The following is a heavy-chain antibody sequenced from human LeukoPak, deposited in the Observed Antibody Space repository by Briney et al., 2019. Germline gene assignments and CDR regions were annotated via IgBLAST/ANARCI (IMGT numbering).Heavy chain of an antibody. CDR2: IDQDGSDK. CDR1: GFTFSSYW. CDR3: ARASLGWIDP. D-gene: IGHD7-27*01. J-gene: IGHJ5*02. Sequence: GGSLRLSCAASGFTFSSYWMSWVRQAPGKGLEWVASIDQDGSDKFSVGSVKGRFTISRDNARNSLYLQMSSLTSEDTAVYFCARASLGWIDPWGQGTLVTVSS. V-gene: IGHV3-7*01.